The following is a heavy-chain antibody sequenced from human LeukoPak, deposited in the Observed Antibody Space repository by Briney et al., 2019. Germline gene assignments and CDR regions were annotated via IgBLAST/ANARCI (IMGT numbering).Heavy chain of an antibody. Sequence: GGSLRLSCAASGFTFSSYGMHWVRQAPGKGLEWVAFIRYDGSNRYYADSVKGRFTISRDNSKNTLYLQMNSLRAEDTAVYYCAKDGHEKRPVGTTTRGHFDYWGQGTLVTVSS. CDR3: AKDGHEKRPVGTTTRGHFDY. CDR2: IRYDGSNR. CDR1: GFTFSSYG. D-gene: IGHD1-26*01. V-gene: IGHV3-30*02. J-gene: IGHJ4*02.